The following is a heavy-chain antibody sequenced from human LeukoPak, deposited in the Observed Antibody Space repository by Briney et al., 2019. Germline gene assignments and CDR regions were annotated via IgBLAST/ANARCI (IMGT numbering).Heavy chain of an antibody. Sequence: SETLSLTCTVSGGSISSYYWRWIRQPPGKGLEWIGYIYYSGSTNYNPSLKSRVTISVDTSKNQFSLKLSSVTAADTAVYYCARFGYYCDSSGYYYWGQGTLVTVSS. V-gene: IGHV4-59*01. CDR1: GGSISSYY. D-gene: IGHD3-22*01. CDR2: IYYSGST. CDR3: ARFGYYCDSSGYYY. J-gene: IGHJ4*02.